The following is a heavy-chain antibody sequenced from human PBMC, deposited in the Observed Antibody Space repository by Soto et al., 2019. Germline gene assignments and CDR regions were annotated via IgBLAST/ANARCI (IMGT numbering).Heavy chain of an antibody. CDR1: GGSISSSSYY. J-gene: IGHJ6*02. CDR2: IYYSGST. Sequence: SETLSLTCTVSGGSISSSSYYWGWIRQPPGKGLEWIGSIYYSGSTYYNPSLKSRVTISVDTSKNQFSLKLSSVTAADTAVYYCATEYSSSFPAYYYYDGMDVWGQGTTVT. CDR3: ATEYSSSFPAYYYYDGMDV. V-gene: IGHV4-39*01. D-gene: IGHD6-6*01.